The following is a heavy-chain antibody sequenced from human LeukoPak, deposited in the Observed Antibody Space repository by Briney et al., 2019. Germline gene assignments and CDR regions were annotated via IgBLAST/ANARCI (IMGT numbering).Heavy chain of an antibody. V-gene: IGHV3-21*01. Sequence: GGSLRLSCAASRLTFSSYNMNWVRQTPGKGLEWVSAISGSGSDIYYADSVKGRFTISRDNPKRSLYLQMNSLRAEDTAVYYCARRTFPNDAFDIWGQGTMVTVSS. J-gene: IGHJ3*02. D-gene: IGHD1-7*01. CDR1: RLTFSSYN. CDR3: ARRTFPNDAFDI. CDR2: ISGSGSDI.